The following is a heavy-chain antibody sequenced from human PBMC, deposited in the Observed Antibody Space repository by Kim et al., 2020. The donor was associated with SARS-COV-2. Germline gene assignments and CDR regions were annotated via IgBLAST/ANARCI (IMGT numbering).Heavy chain of an antibody. D-gene: IGHD1-1*01. CDR2: T. J-gene: IGHJ5*02. Sequence: TSYNPSLKSRVTISVDTSKNQFSLKLSSVTAADTAVYYCARPWGTWFDPWGQGTLVTVSS. V-gene: IGHV4-39*01. CDR3: ARPWGTWFDP.